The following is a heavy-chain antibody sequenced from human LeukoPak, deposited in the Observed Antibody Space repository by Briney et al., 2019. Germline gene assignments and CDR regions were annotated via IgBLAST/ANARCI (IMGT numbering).Heavy chain of an antibody. D-gene: IGHD6-13*01. J-gene: IGHJ4*02. CDR1: GFTFSYHW. CDR2: IKNDGAVK. CDR3: AKDSYSKGDF. Sequence: GGSLRLSCAASGFTFSYHWMTSVRQAPGKGLEWVANIKNDGAVKNYVASVTGRLTLTRENANNSLYLQMNSLRAEDTAVYYCAKDSYSKGDFWGQGVLVTVSS. V-gene: IGHV3-7*01.